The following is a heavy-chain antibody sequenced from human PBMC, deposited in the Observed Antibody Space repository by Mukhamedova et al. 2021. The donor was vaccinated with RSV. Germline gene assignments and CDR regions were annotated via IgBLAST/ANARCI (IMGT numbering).Heavy chain of an antibody. CDR3: ARHAAMVLYYYYYMDV. Sequence: NPSLKSRVTISVDTSKNQFSLKLSSVTAADTAVYYCARHAAMVLYYYYYMDVWGKCTTVTVSS. J-gene: IGHJ6*03. D-gene: IGHD5-18*01. V-gene: IGHV4-39*01.